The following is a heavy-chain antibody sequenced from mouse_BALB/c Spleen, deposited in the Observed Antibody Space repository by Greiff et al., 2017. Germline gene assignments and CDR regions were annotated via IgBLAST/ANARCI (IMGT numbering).Heavy chain of an antibody. Sequence: QVQLKQSAAELARPGASVKMSCKASGYTFTSYTMHWVKQRPGQGLEWIGYINPSSGYTEYNQKFKDKTTLTADKSSSTAYMQLSSLTSEDSAVYYCARRGSTATQDFDYWGQGTTLTVSS. D-gene: IGHD1-2*01. CDR3: ARRGSTATQDFDY. V-gene: IGHV1-4*02. J-gene: IGHJ2*01. CDR2: INPSSGYT. CDR1: GYTFTSYT.